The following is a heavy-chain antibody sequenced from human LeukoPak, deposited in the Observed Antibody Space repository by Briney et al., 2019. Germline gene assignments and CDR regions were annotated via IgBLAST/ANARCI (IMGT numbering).Heavy chain of an antibody. V-gene: IGHV3-30*02. CDR1: GFSFSSYG. CDR3: ARILDSAWGELGY. J-gene: IGHJ4*02. D-gene: IGHD6-19*01. CDR2: IRSDGSKK. Sequence: GGALRLSCAGSGFSFSSYGMHWVRQAPGKGLEGMAFIRSDGSKKYYADSVKGRFTISRDNSKNTLYLQMNSLGAEDTAVYYCARILDSAWGELGYWGQGTLVTVSS.